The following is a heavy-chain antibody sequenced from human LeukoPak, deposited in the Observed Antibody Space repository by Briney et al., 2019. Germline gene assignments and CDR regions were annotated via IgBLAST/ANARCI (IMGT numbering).Heavy chain of an antibody. CDR1: GGSISSYY. CDR2: IYYSGST. CDR3: ARKCSSPWEEVWFAP. D-gene: IGHD2-2*01. J-gene: IGHJ5*02. V-gene: IGHV4-59*08. Sequence: SETLSLTCTVSGGSISSYYWSWIRQPPGKGLEWIGYIYYSGSTNYNPSLKSRVTISVDTSKNQFSLKLSSVTAADTAVYYCARKCSSPWEEVWFAPGGQETLVTVSS.